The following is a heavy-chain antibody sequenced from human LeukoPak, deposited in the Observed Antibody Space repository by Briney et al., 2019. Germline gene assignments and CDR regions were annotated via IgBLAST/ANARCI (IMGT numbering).Heavy chain of an antibody. CDR1: GGSFSGYY. D-gene: IGHD3-9*01. Sequence: SETLSLTCAVYGGSFSGYYWSWIRQPPGKGLEWIGEINHSGSTNYNPSLKSRVTISVDTSKNQFSLKLSSVTAADTAVYYCARTRHHYDILIGYYPRGYYYYMDVWGKGTTVTVSS. CDR3: ARTRHHYDILIGYYPRGYYYYMDV. J-gene: IGHJ6*03. CDR2: INHSGST. V-gene: IGHV4-34*01.